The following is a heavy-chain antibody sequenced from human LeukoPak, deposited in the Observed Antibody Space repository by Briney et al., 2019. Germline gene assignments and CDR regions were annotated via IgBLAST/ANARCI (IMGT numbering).Heavy chain of an antibody. Sequence: SETLSLTCTVSGGSISSYYWSWIGQPPGKGLEWIGYIYYSGSTNYNPSLKSRVTISVDTSKNQFSLKLSSVTAADTAVYYCARANARRGYSGYDFLGFDYWGQGTLVTVSS. J-gene: IGHJ4*02. CDR2: IYYSGST. V-gene: IGHV4-59*01. CDR1: GGSISSYY. D-gene: IGHD5-12*01. CDR3: ARANARRGYSGYDFLGFDY.